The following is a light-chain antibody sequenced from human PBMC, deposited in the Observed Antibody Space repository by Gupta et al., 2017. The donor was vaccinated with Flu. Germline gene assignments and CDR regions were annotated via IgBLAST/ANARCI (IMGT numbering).Light chain of an antibody. Sequence: DIQLTQSPSFLSASVGDRVTITCRASQGISSYLAWYQQKPGKAPKLLIYAASTLQSGVPSRFSGRRSWTEFTLTISSLQPEDFTTYYFLQRTSYPITFGGGTKVEIK. CDR3: LQRTSYPIT. J-gene: IGKJ4*01. CDR2: AAS. CDR1: QGISSY. V-gene: IGKV1-9*01.